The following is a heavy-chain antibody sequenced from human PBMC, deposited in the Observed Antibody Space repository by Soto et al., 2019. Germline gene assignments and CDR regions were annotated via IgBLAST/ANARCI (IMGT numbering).Heavy chain of an antibody. CDR2: INAGNGNT. V-gene: IGHV1-3*01. CDR1: GYTFASYT. Sequence: GASVKVSCKASGYTFASYTIHWVRQAPGQRLEWMGWINAGNGNTKYSQNFQGRVTITRDTSASTAYMELRSLRSEDTAVYYCARGLWGYGDYKLDYWGQGKLVNVS. CDR3: ARGLWGYGDYKLDY. J-gene: IGHJ4*02. D-gene: IGHD4-17*01.